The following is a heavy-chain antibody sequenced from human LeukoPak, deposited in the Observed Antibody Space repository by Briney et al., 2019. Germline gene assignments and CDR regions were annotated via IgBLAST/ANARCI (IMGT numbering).Heavy chain of an antibody. Sequence: PSETLSLTCTVSGDSITSYYWSWIRQPPGKGLEWIGHIFYSGSTNYNPSLKSRVTMSIDTSKHQFSLRLSSVTAADTAVYYCARDQLVMVPAALGDYYYHYYMNVWGKGTTVTVSS. V-gene: IGHV4-59*01. CDR2: IFYSGST. J-gene: IGHJ6*03. D-gene: IGHD2-2*01. CDR3: ARDQLVMVPAALGDYYYHYYMNV. CDR1: GDSITSYY.